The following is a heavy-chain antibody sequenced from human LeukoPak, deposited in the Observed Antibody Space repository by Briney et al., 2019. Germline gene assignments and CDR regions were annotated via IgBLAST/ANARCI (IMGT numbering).Heavy chain of an antibody. V-gene: IGHV1-69*04. Sequence: SVKVSCKASGGTFSSYAISWVRQAPGQGLEWMGRIIPILGIANYAQKCQGRVTITADKSTSTAYMELSSLRSEDTAVYYCALGLDGSGSYYYFDYWGQGTLVTVSS. CDR3: ALGLDGSGSYYYFDY. D-gene: IGHD3-10*01. CDR1: GGTFSSYA. J-gene: IGHJ4*02. CDR2: IIPILGIA.